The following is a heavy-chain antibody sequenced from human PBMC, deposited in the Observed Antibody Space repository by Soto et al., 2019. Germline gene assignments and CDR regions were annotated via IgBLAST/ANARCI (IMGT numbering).Heavy chain of an antibody. V-gene: IGHV3-23*01. J-gene: IGHJ4*02. Sequence: GGSLRLSCAASGFTFSSHAMGWVRQAPGKGPEWVSTISGSVSGSYYADSVKGRFTISRDDSKNTLFLQMNSLRVEDTAIYFCAKAYAEGSGWFFDYWGQGTLVTVSS. CDR3: AKAYAEGSGWFFDY. CDR2: ISGSVSGS. D-gene: IGHD6-19*01. CDR1: GFTFSSHA.